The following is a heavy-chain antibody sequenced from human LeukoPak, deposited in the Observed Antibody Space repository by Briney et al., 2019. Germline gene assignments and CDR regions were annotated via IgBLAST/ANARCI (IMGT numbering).Heavy chain of an antibody. V-gene: IGHV3-23*01. Sequence: PGGSLRLSCEASGFTFSTYAMSWVRQAPGRGLEWVSTVSGSVVSTYYADSVKDRFTISRDNSKNTLYLQMNSLRAEDTAVYYCARDMGSGELMSWGQGTLVTVSS. J-gene: IGHJ4*02. D-gene: IGHD3-16*01. CDR3: ARDMGSGELMS. CDR2: VSGSVVST. CDR1: GFTFSTYA.